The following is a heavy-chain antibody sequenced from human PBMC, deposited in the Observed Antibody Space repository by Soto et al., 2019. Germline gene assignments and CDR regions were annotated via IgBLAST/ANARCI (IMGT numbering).Heavy chain of an antibody. J-gene: IGHJ4*02. CDR1: GGSISSYGYY. CDR2: IYYSGSA. V-gene: IGHV4-39*07. D-gene: IGHD5-12*01. CDR3: AAGGGLPRYY. Sequence: PSETLSLTCTVSGGSISSYGYYWGWIRQPLGKGLEWIGSIYYSGSAYYNPSLKSRVTISVDTSKNQFSLKLSSVTAADTAVYYCAAGGGLPRYYWGQGTLVTVSS.